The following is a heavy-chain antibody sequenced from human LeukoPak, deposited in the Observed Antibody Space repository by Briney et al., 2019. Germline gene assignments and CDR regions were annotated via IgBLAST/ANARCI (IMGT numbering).Heavy chain of an antibody. CDR1: GFTFSNFA. J-gene: IGHJ3*02. V-gene: IGHV3-30*04. CDR2: ISYDGTNK. D-gene: IGHD5-24*01. Sequence: GKSLRLSCAASGFTFSNFAMHWVRQAPGKGLEWVAVISYDGTNKYYADSVKGRFIISRDNSKNTLYLQKNSLKAEDTAVYYCARNLDGGHNGGLDIWGQGTMVTVSS. CDR3: ARNLDGGHNGGLDI.